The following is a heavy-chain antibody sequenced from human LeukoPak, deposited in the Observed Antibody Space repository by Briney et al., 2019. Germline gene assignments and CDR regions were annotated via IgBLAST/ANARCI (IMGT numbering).Heavy chain of an antibody. D-gene: IGHD3-3*01. CDR3: ARGGYYCTG. Sequence: KPPETLSLTCAVYGGSFSGYYWSWIRQPPGKGLEWIGEINHSGSTIYNPSLKSRVTISVDTSKNQFSLKLSSVTAADTAVYYCARGGYYCTGWGQGTLVTVSS. CDR1: GGSFSGYY. CDR2: INHSGST. V-gene: IGHV4-34*01. J-gene: IGHJ4*02.